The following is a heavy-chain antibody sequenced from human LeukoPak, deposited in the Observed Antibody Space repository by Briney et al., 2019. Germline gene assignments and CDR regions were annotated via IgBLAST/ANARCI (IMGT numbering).Heavy chain of an antibody. J-gene: IGHJ4*02. CDR3: ARERGYCSSTSCYTEYDY. CDR2: IYYSGST. CDR1: GGSFSTYY. Sequence: SETLSLTCAVYGGSFSTYYWSWIRQPPGKGLEWIGYIYYSGSTNYNPSLKSRVTISVDTSKNQFSLKLSSVTAADTAVYYCARERGYCSSTSCYTEYDYWGQGTLVTVSS. V-gene: IGHV4-59*12. D-gene: IGHD2-2*02.